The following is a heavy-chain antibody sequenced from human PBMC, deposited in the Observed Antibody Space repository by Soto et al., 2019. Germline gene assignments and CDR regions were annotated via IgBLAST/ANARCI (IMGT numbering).Heavy chain of an antibody. CDR3: AKPHYYDSSGSFDY. D-gene: IGHD3-22*01. V-gene: IGHV3-23*01. CDR1: GFTFSSYA. CDR2: ISGSGGST. Sequence: PXGSLWLYCAASGFTFSSYAMSWVRQAPGKGLEWVSAISGSGGSTYYADSVKGRFTISRDNSKNTLYLQMNSLRAEDTAVYYCAKPHYYDSSGSFDYWGQGSLVTVSS. J-gene: IGHJ4*02.